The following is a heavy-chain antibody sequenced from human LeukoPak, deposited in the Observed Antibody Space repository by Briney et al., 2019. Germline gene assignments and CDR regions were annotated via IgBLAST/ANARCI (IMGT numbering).Heavy chain of an antibody. Sequence: GASVKVSCTASGYTFTSYGISWVRQAPGQGLEWMGWISAYNGNTNYAQKLQDRVTMTTDTSTSTAYMELRSLRSDDTAVYYCARDLDDIVVVPAAYGMDVWGQGTTVTVSS. CDR3: ARDLDDIVVVPAAYGMDV. CDR1: GYTFTSYG. V-gene: IGHV1-18*01. CDR2: ISAYNGNT. J-gene: IGHJ6*02. D-gene: IGHD2-2*01.